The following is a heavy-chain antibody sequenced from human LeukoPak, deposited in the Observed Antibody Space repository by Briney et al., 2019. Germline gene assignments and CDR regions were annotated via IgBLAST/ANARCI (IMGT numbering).Heavy chain of an antibody. D-gene: IGHD4-17*01. CDR1: GGSISSSSYY. J-gene: IGHJ4*02. CDR3: ARHMSGDYEFDY. Sequence: SETLSLTCTVSGGSISSSSYYWGWIRQPPGKGLEWIGSIYYSGSTYYNPSLKSRVTISVDTSKNQFSLKLSPVTAADTAVYYCARHMSGDYEFDYWGQGTLVTVSS. CDR2: IYYSGST. V-gene: IGHV4-39*01.